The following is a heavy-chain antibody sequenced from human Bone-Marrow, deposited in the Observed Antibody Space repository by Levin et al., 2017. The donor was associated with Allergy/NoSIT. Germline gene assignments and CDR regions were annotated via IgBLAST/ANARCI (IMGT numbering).Heavy chain of an antibody. J-gene: IGHJ6*02. CDR3: ATFGVVPSEVNYYYYGMDV. D-gene: IGHD3-3*01. CDR2: IYSGGST. Sequence: GGSLRLSCAASGFTVSSNYMSWVRQAPGKGLEWVSVIYSGGSTYYADSVKGRFTISRDNSKNTLYLQMNSLRAEDTAVYYCATFGVVPSEVNYYYYGMDVWGQGTTVTVSS. V-gene: IGHV3-66*01. CDR1: GFTVSSNY.